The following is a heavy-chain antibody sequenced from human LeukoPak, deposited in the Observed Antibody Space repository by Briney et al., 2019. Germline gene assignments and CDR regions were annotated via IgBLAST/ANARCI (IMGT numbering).Heavy chain of an antibody. CDR3: SREWDGSWSYLDY. CDR1: GGSLSSYY. V-gene: IGHV4-59*01. Sequence: PSETLSLTCTVSGGSLSSYYWSWIRQPPGKGLEWIGYIRYTGSTNYNPSLKSRVTISADTSNNQFSLKLNSVTAADTAVYYFSREWDGSWSYLDYWGQGTLVTVSS. D-gene: IGHD3-10*01. J-gene: IGHJ4*02. CDR2: IRYTGST.